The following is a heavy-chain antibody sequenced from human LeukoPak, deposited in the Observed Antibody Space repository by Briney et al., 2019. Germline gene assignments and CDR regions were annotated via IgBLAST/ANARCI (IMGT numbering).Heavy chain of an antibody. CDR2: ISSEGSMK. D-gene: IGHD5-12*01. V-gene: IGHV3-30*04. Sequence: GGSLRLSCAAAGFTFSSYVMHGVRQAPGKGLEWVAVISSEGSMKDYGDSVKGRFTISRDNSKNSLYLQMNSLRTEDTALYYCAKAEGGYEDYWGQGTLVTVSS. CDR3: AKAEGGYEDY. CDR1: GFTFSSYV. J-gene: IGHJ4*02.